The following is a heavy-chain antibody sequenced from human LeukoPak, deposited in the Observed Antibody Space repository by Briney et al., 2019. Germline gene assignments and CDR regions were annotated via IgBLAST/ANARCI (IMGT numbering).Heavy chain of an antibody. D-gene: IGHD3-22*01. Sequence: GGSLRLSCAASGFTFSSYWMSWVRQAPGKGLEWVANIKQDGSEKYYVDSVKGRFTISRDNAKNSLYLQMNSLRAEDTAVYYCARGRRMTYYYDSSGYYLGYWGQGTLVTVSS. J-gene: IGHJ4*02. CDR2: IKQDGSEK. V-gene: IGHV3-7*01. CDR1: GFTFSSYW. CDR3: ARGRRMTYYYDSSGYYLGY.